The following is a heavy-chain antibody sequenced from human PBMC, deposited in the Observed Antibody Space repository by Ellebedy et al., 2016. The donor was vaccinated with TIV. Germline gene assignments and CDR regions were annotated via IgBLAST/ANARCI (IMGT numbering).Heavy chain of an antibody. CDR3: ARGAVAGTPNYYYYGMDV. CDR2: MNPNSGNT. V-gene: IGHV1-8*02. Sequence: ASVKVSCXASGGTFSSYAISWVRQAPGQGLEWMGWMNPNSGNTGYAQKFQGRVTMTRNTSISTAYMELSSLRSEDTAVYYCARGAVAGTPNYYYYGMDVWGQGTTVTVSS. D-gene: IGHD6-19*01. CDR1: GGTFSSYA. J-gene: IGHJ6*02.